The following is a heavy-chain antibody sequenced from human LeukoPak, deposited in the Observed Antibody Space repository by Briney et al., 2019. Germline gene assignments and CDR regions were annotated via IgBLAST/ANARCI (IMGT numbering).Heavy chain of an antibody. CDR1: GGSISSSSYY. V-gene: IGHV4-39*07. Sequence: PSETLSLTCTVSGGSISSSSYYWGWIRQPPGKGLEWIGSIYYSGSTYYNPSLKSRVTISVDTSKNQFSLKLSSVTAADTAVYYCASMGRWDYYWGQGTLVTVSS. CDR3: ASMGRWDYY. J-gene: IGHJ4*02. CDR2: IYYSGST. D-gene: IGHD5-24*01.